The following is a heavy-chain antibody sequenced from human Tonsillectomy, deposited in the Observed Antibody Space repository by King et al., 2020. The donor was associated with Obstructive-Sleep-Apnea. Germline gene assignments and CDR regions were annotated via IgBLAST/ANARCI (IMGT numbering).Heavy chain of an antibody. CDR3: ARSLNYDFWSGFSY. V-gene: IGHV3-30*04. CDR1: GFTFSSYA. D-gene: IGHD3-3*01. Sequence: VQLVESGGGVVQPGRSLRLSCAASGFTFSSYAMHWVRQAPGKGLEWVAVISYDGSNKYYADSVKGRFTISRDNSKNTRYLQMNSMRAEDTAVYYCARSLNYDFWSGFSYWGQGTLVTVSS. CDR2: ISYDGSNK. J-gene: IGHJ4*02.